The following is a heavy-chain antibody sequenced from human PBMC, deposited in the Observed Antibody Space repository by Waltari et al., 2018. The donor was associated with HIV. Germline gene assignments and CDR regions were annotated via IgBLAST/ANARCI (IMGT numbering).Heavy chain of an antibody. CDR2: IKQDGSEK. J-gene: IGHJ4*02. D-gene: IGHD1-26*01. CDR3: ASRHYSGSYYGGDY. CDR1: GFLFRTHW. Sequence: EVPLVESGGGLVQPGGSLRLSCAASGFLFRTHWLSWVRQAPGKGLQWVANIKQDGSEKYYVDSVKGRFTISRDNAKNSLYLQMNILRAEDTAVYYCASRHYSGSYYGGDYWGQGILVTVSS. V-gene: IGHV3-7*01.